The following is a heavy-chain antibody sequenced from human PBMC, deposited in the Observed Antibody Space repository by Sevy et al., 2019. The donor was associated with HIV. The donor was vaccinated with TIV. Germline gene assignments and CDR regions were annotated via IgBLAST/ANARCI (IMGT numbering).Heavy chain of an antibody. CDR2: ISSSSSTI. J-gene: IGHJ4*02. Sequence: GGSLRLSCAASGFTFSSYSMNWVRQAPGKGLGWVSYISSSSSTIYYADSVKGRFTISRDNAKNSLYLQMSSLRDEDTAVYYCAAGWGSYYKFDYWGQGTLVTVSS. D-gene: IGHD1-26*01. CDR3: AAGWGSYYKFDY. V-gene: IGHV3-48*02. CDR1: GFTFSSYS.